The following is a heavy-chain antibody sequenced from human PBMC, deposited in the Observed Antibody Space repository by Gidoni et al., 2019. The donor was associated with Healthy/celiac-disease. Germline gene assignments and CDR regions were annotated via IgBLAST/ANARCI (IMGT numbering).Heavy chain of an antibody. D-gene: IGHD6-13*01. CDR2: IYYSGST. CDR3: AKTGYSTPGAFDI. CDR1: GGSIRSSIYY. Sequence: QLQLQESGPGLVKPSETLSLTCTVPGGSIRSSIYYWGWIRQPPGKGLEWIGSIYYSGSTYYNPSLKSRVTISVDTSKNQFSLKLSSVTAADTAVYYCAKTGYSTPGAFDIWGQGTMVTVSS. V-gene: IGHV4-39*01. J-gene: IGHJ3*02.